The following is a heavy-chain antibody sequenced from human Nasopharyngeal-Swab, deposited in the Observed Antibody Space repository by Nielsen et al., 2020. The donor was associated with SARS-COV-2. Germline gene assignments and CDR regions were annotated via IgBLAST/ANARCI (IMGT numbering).Heavy chain of an antibody. V-gene: IGHV3-23*01. D-gene: IGHD6-6*01. Sequence: GESLKISCAASGFTFSSYAMSWVRQAPGKGLEWVSAISGSGGSTYYADSVKGRFTISRDNSQHTLYLQMNSLRAEDTAVYYCAKGSTAAPYYYYGMDVWGQGTTVTVSS. CDR2: ISGSGGST. J-gene: IGHJ6*02. CDR1: GFTFSSYA. CDR3: AKGSTAAPYYYYGMDV.